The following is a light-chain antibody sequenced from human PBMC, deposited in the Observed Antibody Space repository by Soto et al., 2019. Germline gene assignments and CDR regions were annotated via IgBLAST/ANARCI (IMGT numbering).Light chain of an antibody. V-gene: IGKV3-11*01. CDR1: QSVRTTY. CDR2: YTS. CDR3: HQRQSWPRT. Sequence: EIVLTQSPGTLSLSPGERATLSCRASQSVRTTYLAWYQQKPGQAPRLLIYYTSNRATGIPARFSGSGSGTDFTLTINSLAPEDFAIYYCHQRQSWPRTFGQGTKVDIK. J-gene: IGKJ1*01.